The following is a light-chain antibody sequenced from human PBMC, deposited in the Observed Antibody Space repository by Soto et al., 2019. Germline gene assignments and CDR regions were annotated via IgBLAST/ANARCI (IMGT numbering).Light chain of an antibody. CDR3: ASYGGRDDMI. CDR1: SSNIGNNA. V-gene: IGLV1-36*01. J-gene: IGLJ2*01. CDR2: YDD. Sequence: QSVLTQPPSVSEAPRQRVTISCSGSSSNIGNNAVNWYQQLPGKAPKLLIYYDDLLPSGVSDRFSGSKSGTSASLAISGLQSEDEADYYCASYGGRDDMIFGGGTKLTVL.